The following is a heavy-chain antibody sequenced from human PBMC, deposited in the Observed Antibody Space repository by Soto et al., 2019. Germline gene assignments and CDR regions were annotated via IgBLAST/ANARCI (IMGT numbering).Heavy chain of an antibody. CDR2: IYYTGST. D-gene: IGHD2-8*01. J-gene: IGHJ4*02. V-gene: IGHV4-59*08. Sequence: SETLSLTCTVSTGSISPYYWTWIRQPPGKGLEWIGYIYYTGSTNYNPSLKSRVTISLDTSKNQFSLKLSSVTAADTAVYFCARNIGYCTSTTCHKPSDYWGQGALVTVSS. CDR3: ARNIGYCTSTTCHKPSDY. CDR1: TGSISPYY.